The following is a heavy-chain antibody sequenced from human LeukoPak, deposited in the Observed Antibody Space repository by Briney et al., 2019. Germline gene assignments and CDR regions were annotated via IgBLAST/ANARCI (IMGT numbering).Heavy chain of an antibody. CDR2: MNPNSGNT. D-gene: IGHD6-13*01. CDR3: ARGRYSSSWYAYYYGMDV. V-gene: IGHV1-8*01. Sequence: ASVKVSCKASGYTFTSYDINWVRQATGQGLEWMGWMNPNSGNTGYAQKFQGNVTITRNTSISTAYMEMSSLRSEATAVYYCARGRYSSSWYAYYYGMDVWGQGTTVTVSS. CDR1: GYTFTSYD. J-gene: IGHJ6*02.